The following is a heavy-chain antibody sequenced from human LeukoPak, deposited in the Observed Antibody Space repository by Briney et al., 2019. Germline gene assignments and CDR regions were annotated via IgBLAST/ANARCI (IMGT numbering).Heavy chain of an antibody. D-gene: IGHD3-10*01. V-gene: IGHV1-69*13. CDR1: GGTFSSYA. J-gene: IGHJ4*02. CDR3: ARGGGRYYGSGSYYSDFDY. CDR2: IIPIFGTA. Sequence: SVKVTCKAYGGTFSSYAISWVRQAPGQGLEWMGGIIPIFGTANYAQKFQGRVTITADESTSTAYMELSSLRSEDTAVYYCARGGGRYYGSGSYYSDFDYWGQGTLVTVSS.